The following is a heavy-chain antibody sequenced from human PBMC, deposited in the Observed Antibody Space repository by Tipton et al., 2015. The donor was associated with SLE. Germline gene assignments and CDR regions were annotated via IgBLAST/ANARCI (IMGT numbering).Heavy chain of an antibody. CDR1: GGSISSGSYY. J-gene: IGHJ4*02. V-gene: IGHV4-39*07. Sequence: TLSLTCTVSGGSISSGSYYWSWIRQPPGKGLEWIGEINHSGSTNYNPSLKSRVTISVDTSKNQFSLKLSSVTAADTAVYYCAREGRLPFDYWGQGTLVTVSS. CDR3: AREGRLPFDY. CDR2: INHSGST.